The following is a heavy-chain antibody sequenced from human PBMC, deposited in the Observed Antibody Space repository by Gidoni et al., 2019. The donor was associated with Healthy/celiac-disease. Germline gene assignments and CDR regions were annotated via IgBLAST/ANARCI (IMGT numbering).Heavy chain of an antibody. CDR1: GFTVSRNY. V-gene: IGHV3-53*01. D-gene: IGHD3-9*01. J-gene: IGHJ6*02. Sequence: ELQLVESGGGLLQPGGSLRLSCAASGFTVSRNYMSWVRQAPGKGLEWVSVIYSGGSTYYADSVKGRFTISRDNSKNTLYLQMNSLRAEDTAVYYCARTPGDDILTGYSYGMDVWGQGTTVTVSS. CDR2: IYSGGST. CDR3: ARTPGDDILTGYSYGMDV.